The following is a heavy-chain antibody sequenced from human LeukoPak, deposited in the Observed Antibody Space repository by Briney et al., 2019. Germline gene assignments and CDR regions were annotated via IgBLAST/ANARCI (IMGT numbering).Heavy chain of an antibody. CDR2: INPSGGST. V-gene: IGHV1-46*01. CDR3: ARDWYYYDSSGYSIFDY. J-gene: IGHJ4*02. D-gene: IGHD3-22*01. CDR1: GYTFSSYA. Sequence: ASVKVSCKASGYTFSSYAISWVRQAPGQGLEWMGIINPSGGSTSYAQKFQGRVTMTRDTSTSTVYMELSSLRSEDTAVYYCARDWYYYDSSGYSIFDYWGQGTLVTVSS.